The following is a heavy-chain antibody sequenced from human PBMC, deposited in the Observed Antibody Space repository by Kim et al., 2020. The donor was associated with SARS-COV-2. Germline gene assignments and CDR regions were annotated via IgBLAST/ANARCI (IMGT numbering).Heavy chain of an antibody. Sequence: GGSLRLSCAASGFTFSSYGMHWVRQAPGKGLEWVAVISYDGSNKYYADSVKGRFTISRDNSKNTLYLQMNSLRAEDTAVYYCAKDDKYSYGTNFDYWGQGTLVTVSS. D-gene: IGHD5-18*01. CDR2: ISYDGSNK. V-gene: IGHV3-30*18. CDR1: GFTFSSYG. CDR3: AKDDKYSYGTNFDY. J-gene: IGHJ4*02.